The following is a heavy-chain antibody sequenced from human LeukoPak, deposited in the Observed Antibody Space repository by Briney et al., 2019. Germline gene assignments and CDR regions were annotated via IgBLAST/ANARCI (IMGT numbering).Heavy chain of an antibody. D-gene: IGHD3-10*01. V-gene: IGHV4-38-2*01. J-gene: IGHJ4*02. CDR2: IYHSGST. CDR1: GYSISSGYY. CDR3: ARRMEHYGNYYFDY. Sequence: SETLSLTCAVSGYSISSGYYWGWIRPPPGKGLEWIGSIYHSGSTFYNPSVKSRVTISLDASKNQFSLKLCSVTAADRAVYYCARRMEHYGNYYFDYWGQGTLVTVSS.